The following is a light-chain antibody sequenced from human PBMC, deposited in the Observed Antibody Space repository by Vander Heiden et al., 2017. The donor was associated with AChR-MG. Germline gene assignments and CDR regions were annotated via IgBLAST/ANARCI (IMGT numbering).Light chain of an antibody. Sequence: SVLTPPPSVSWAPGQRVPLSFPGRSSNIGAGNDVHWEQQFPGTAPKLLIYGNRNRPSGVTDRCSGSKAGTSASLAITGRQAEDEANYYCQSDDSSLSGVFGAGTKVTVV. J-gene: IGLJ1*01. V-gene: IGLV1-40*01. CDR1: SSNIGAGND. CDR3: QSDDSSLSGV. CDR2: GNR.